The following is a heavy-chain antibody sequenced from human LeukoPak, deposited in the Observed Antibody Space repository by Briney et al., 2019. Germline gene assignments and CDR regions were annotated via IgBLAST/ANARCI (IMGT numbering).Heavy chain of an antibody. V-gene: IGHV3-74*01. CDR1: GFTFSATW. Sequence: PGGSLRLSCAASGFTFSATWMLWVRQAPGKGLVWVSRIFRDGSTTTYADSVKGRFTISRDNAKNTLYLQMNSLRAEDTAVYYCASSDRRDYWGQGTLLTVSS. CDR2: IFRDGSTT. CDR3: ASSDRRDY. D-gene: IGHD1-14*01. J-gene: IGHJ4*02.